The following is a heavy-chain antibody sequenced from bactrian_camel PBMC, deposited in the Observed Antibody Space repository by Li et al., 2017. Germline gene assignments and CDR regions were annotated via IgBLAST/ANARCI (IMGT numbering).Heavy chain of an antibody. J-gene: IGHJ6*01. CDR1: GFTFSNYW. D-gene: IGHD6*01. Sequence: QVQLVESGGGLVQPGGSLRLSCAASGFTFSNYWMYWVRQAPGKGLEWVATINYAGDKTYYADSVNGRFIISRDDSKSTVFLQLNSLKTEDTAMYYCTRDRGLAVPAGSFDYWAQGTQVTVS. CDR3: TRDRGLAVPAGSFDY. V-gene: IGHV3S1*01. CDR2: INYAGDKT.